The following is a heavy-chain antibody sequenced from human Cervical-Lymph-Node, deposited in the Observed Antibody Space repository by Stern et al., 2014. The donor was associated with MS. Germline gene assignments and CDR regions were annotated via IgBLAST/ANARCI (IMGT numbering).Heavy chain of an antibody. CDR3: ASGRRSVEMATILDY. Sequence: QVPPVQSGAEVNKPGASVKVSCKASGYTFTSYYMHWVRQAPGQGLEWMGIINPSGGSTSYAQKFQGRVTMTRDTSTSTVYMELSSLISEDTAVYYCASGRRSVEMATILDYWGQGTLVTVSS. V-gene: IGHV1-46*03. D-gene: IGHD5-24*01. J-gene: IGHJ4*02. CDR2: INPSGGST. CDR1: GYTFTSYY.